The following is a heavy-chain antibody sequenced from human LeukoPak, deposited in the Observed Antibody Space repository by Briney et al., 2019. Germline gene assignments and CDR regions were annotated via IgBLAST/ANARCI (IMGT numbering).Heavy chain of an antibody. Sequence: SETLSLTCAVYGGSFSGYYWSWIRQPPGKGLEWIGEINHSGSTNYNPSLKSRVTISVDTSRNQFSLKLSSVTAADTAVYYCARTTSAAGSSYDYVWGSYRFVGGGRGIDYWGQGTLVTVSS. CDR3: ARTTSAAGSSYDYVWGSYRFVGGGRGIDY. V-gene: IGHV4-34*01. D-gene: IGHD3-16*02. CDR1: GGSFSGYY. J-gene: IGHJ4*02. CDR2: INHSGST.